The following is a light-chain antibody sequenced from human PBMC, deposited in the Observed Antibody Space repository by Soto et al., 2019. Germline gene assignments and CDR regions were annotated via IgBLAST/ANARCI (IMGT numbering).Light chain of an antibody. CDR1: QDIRNY. CDR3: QPYYYLPRS. CDR2: DAS. V-gene: IGKV1-33*01. J-gene: IGKJ3*01. Sequence: DIQMTQSPSSLSASVGDRVTITCQARQDIRNYLNWYQQKPGKAPQLLIYDASNLETGVPSRFGGSGSVTDFTFTISSLQPDDIAPYYCQPYYYLPRSFGPGTKVYI.